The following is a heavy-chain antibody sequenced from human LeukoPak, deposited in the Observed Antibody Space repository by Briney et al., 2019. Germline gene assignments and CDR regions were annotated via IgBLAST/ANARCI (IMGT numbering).Heavy chain of an antibody. Sequence: AGGSLRLSCAASGFTFSNAWMSWVRQAPGKGLEWVANIKQDGSEKYYVDSVKGRFTISRDNAKNSLYLQMNSLRAEDTAVYYCASSYYDFWSGYSYYFDYWGQGTLVTVSS. V-gene: IGHV3-7*01. CDR3: ASSYYDFWSGYSYYFDY. CDR2: IKQDGSEK. D-gene: IGHD3-3*01. CDR1: GFTFSNAW. J-gene: IGHJ4*02.